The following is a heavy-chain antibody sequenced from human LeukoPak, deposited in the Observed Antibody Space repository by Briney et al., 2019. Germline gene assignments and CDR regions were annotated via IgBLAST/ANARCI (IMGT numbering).Heavy chain of an antibody. CDR3: ARDPKIRPPYDYLRENSRYGTFDY. V-gene: IGHV3-30*04. D-gene: IGHD3-16*02. Sequence: GGSLRLSCAASRFTFSSYAMHCVRQAPGKRLEWVVIISDDGSTKNYADSVRGRFSISRDNSKSTLFLQLNSLRAEDTAVYYCARDPKIRPPYDYLRENSRYGTFDYWGQGTLVTVSS. J-gene: IGHJ4*02. CDR1: RFTFSSYA. CDR2: ISDDGSTK.